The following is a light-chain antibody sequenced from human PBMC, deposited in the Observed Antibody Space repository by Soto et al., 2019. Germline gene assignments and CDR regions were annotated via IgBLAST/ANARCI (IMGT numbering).Light chain of an antibody. V-gene: IGKV1-5*03. CDR3: QQYSTYLWT. CDR2: QAS. CDR1: QSIRTW. J-gene: IGKJ1*01. Sequence: SQMSHSPSTLSSSVGDSVSRNCRASQSIRTWLAWYQQKPGKAPRLLMYQASSLESGVPSSFSGSGSETDFTLTITSLQPDDTATYFCQQYSTYLWTFGQGTKVDIK.